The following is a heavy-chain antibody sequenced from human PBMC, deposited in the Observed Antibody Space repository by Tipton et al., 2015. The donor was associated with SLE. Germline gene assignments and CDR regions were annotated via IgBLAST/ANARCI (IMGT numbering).Heavy chain of an antibody. CDR3: ASHGADVDIVRGNNWFDP. V-gene: IGHV4-34*01. D-gene: IGHD5-12*01. CDR2: INHSGST. CDR1: GGSFSGYY. Sequence: TLSLTCAVYGGSFSGYYWSWIRQPPGKGLEWIGEINHSGSTNYNPSLKSRVTISVDTSKKQFSLKLSSVTAADTAVYYRASHGADVDIVRGNNWFDPWGQGTLVTVSS. J-gene: IGHJ5*02.